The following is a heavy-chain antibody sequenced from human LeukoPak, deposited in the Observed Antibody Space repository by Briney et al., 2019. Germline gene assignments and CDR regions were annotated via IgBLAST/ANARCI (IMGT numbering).Heavy chain of an antibody. CDR3: ARGGDYRFDY. J-gene: IGHJ4*02. CDR2: IYYSGTT. V-gene: IGHV4-59*01. Sequence: PSETLSLTCTVSGGSISSYYWSWIRQPPGKGLECIGYIYYSGTTNYNPSLKSRVTISVDTSKNQFSLKLRSVTAADTAVYYCARGGDYRFDYWGQGALVTVSS. D-gene: IGHD4-17*01. CDR1: GGSISSYY.